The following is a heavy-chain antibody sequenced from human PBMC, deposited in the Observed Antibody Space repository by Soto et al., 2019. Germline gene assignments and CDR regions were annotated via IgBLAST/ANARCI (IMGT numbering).Heavy chain of an antibody. CDR2: IFYSGST. CDR1: GGSISGHY. J-gene: IGHJ4*02. CDR3: ARVGSSGWSPDY. V-gene: IGHV4-59*11. D-gene: IGHD6-19*01. Sequence: QVQLQESGPGLVKPSETLSLTCSVSGGSISGHYWTWIRQSPGKGLEWIGYIFYSGSTNYNPSLKSRVTISVDTSKNQFSLKMSSVTAPDTAVYYCARVGSSGWSPDYWGRGTLVTVSS.